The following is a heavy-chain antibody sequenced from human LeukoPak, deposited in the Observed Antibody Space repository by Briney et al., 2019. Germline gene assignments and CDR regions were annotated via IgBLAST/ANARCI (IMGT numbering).Heavy chain of an antibody. D-gene: IGHD3-10*01. V-gene: IGHV3-30*18. CDR1: GFTFSSYG. CDR2: ISYDGSNK. CDR3: AKPLWFGELGVDY. Sequence: GGSLRLSCAASGFTFSSYGMRWVRQAPGKGLEWVAVISYDGSNKYYADSVKGRFTISRDNSKNTLYLQMNSLRAEDTAVYYCAKPLWFGELGVDYWGQGTLVTVSS. J-gene: IGHJ4*02.